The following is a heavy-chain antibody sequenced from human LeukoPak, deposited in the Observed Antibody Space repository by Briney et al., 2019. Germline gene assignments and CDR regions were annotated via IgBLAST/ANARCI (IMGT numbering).Heavy chain of an antibody. Sequence: SETLSLTCTVSGGYISSYYWSWIRQPQGKGLEWIGYIYTSGSTNYNPSLKSRVTISVDTPKNQFSLKLSSVTAAGTAVYYCARLITFGDYMDVWGKGTTVTVSS. J-gene: IGHJ6*03. CDR3: ARLITFGDYMDV. CDR1: GGYISSYY. CDR2: IYTSGST. V-gene: IGHV4-4*09. D-gene: IGHD3-10*01.